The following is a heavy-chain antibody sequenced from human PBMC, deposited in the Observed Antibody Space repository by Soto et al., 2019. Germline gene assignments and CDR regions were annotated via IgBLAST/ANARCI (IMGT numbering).Heavy chain of an antibody. J-gene: IGHJ6*02. CDR3: ASDLPCSSSSCTYYYGMDV. D-gene: IGHD2-2*01. CDR2: IIPIFGTA. CDR1: GGTFSSYA. Sequence: QVQLVQSGAEVKKPGSSVKVSCRASGGTFSSYAISWVRQAPGQGLEWMGGIIPIFGTANYAQKFQGRVTITADKSTSTAYTELRSLRSEDTAVYYCASDLPCSSSSCTYYYGMDVWGQGTTVTVSS. V-gene: IGHV1-69*06.